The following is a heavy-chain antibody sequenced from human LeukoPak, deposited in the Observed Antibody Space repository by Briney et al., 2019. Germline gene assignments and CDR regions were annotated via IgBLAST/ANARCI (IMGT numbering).Heavy chain of an antibody. CDR2: INHSGST. CDR1: GGSFSGYY. V-gene: IGHV4-34*01. CDR3: ARRYCSSTSCYGGRFDY. Sequence: SETLSLTCAVYGGSFSGYYWSWIRQPPGKGLEWIGEINHSGSTNYNPSLKSRVTISVDTSKNQFSLKLSSVTAADTAVYYCARRYCSSTSCYGGRFDYWGQGTLVTVSS. D-gene: IGHD2-2*01. J-gene: IGHJ4*02.